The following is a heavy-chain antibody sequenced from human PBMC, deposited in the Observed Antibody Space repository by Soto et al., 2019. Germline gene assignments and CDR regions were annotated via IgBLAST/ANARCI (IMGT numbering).Heavy chain of an antibody. J-gene: IGHJ4*02. D-gene: IGHD6-19*01. CDR3: ARGVVGVAGSYFDY. CDR2: ISSRASRATTT. Sequence: LRLSCAASGFTFSDYYMWWIRQAPGKGLEWVSYISSRASRATTTYYADSVKGLFSSFRVNANNSLYLQMNSLRAEDTAVYSCARGVVGVAGSYFDYWGQGSLVTVSS. V-gene: IGHV3-11*01. CDR1: GFTFSDYY.